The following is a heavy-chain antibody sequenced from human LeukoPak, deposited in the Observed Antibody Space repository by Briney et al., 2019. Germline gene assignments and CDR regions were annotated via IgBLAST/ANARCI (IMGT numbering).Heavy chain of an antibody. CDR2: INPSGGST. Sequence: GESLKISCQGSGYTFTSYYMHWVRQAPGQGLEWMGIINPSGGSTSYAQKFQGRVTMTRDMSTSTVYMELSSLRSEDTAVYYCARVHWNYDLNWFDPWGQGTLVTVSS. J-gene: IGHJ5*02. CDR3: ARVHWNYDLNWFDP. CDR1: GYTFTSYY. V-gene: IGHV1-46*01. D-gene: IGHD1-7*01.